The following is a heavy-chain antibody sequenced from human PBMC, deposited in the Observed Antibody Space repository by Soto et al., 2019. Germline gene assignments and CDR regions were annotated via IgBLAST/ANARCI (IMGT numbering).Heavy chain of an antibody. Sequence: VQLVGSGGIGVQTGGSLRLSCAAAGFDFEDYAMHWVRQVPGKGLEWVSLTNSDGTDSYYADSVKGRFTISRDNAKTTLYLQMDRLRPEDTALYFCAKSLYYYDSSPLDHWGQGTLVTVSS. CDR2: TNSDGTDS. CDR3: AKSLYYYDSSPLDH. V-gene: IGHV3-43D*04. CDR1: GFDFEDYA. J-gene: IGHJ4*02. D-gene: IGHD3-22*01.